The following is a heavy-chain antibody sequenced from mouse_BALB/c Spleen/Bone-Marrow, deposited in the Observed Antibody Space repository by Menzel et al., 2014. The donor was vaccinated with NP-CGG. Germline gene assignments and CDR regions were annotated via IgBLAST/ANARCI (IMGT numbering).Heavy chain of an antibody. CDR3: ARRSDLRASMDY. CDR1: GFTFSSYA. Sequence: EVQLVESGGGLVKPGGSLKLSCTTSGFTFSSYAMSWVRQTPEKRLGWGAVISSGGSDTYYPDSVKGRFTVSRDNAKNTLYLQMSSLRSEDTALYYCARRSDLRASMDYWGQGTSVTVSS. D-gene: IGHD3-1*01. CDR2: ISSGGSDT. V-gene: IGHV5-9-3*01. J-gene: IGHJ4*01.